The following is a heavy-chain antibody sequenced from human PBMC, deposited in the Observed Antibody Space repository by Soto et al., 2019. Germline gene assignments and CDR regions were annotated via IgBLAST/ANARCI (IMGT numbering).Heavy chain of an antibody. Sequence: SVTISRTWHGCGLSLYAYFWHWIRPTPGKGLGGFVYICNSGSTKYSPSLKSRVTMSVDASKNQFSMRLSSVTAADTAVYYCARGVLSYYDDSSGPRSRSPNNYFEYWGQGNRVTVS. D-gene: IGHD3-22*01. J-gene: IGHJ4*02. CDR2: ICNSGST. CDR3: ARGVLSYYDDSSGPRSRSPNNYFEY. CDR1: GLSLYAYF. V-gene: IGHV4-59*12.